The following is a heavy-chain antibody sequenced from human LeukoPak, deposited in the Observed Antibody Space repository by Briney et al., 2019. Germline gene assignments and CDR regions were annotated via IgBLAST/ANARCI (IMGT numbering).Heavy chain of an antibody. CDR2: ISYDETNK. V-gene: IGHV3-30*18. CDR1: GFTFSSYW. Sequence: PGGSLRLSCAASGFTFSSYWMHWVRQAPGKGLEWVAVISYDETNKYYEDSVKGRFTISRDSSKNTLYLQMSSLRDEDTAVYYCAKNNDYGGSYWYFDLWGRGTLVTVSS. J-gene: IGHJ2*01. CDR3: AKNNDYGGSYWYFDL. D-gene: IGHD4-23*01.